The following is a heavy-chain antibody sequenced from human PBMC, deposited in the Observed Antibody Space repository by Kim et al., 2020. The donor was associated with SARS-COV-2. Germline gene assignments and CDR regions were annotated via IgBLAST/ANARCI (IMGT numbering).Heavy chain of an antibody. CDR1: GFTLSSYW. CDR2: IKEDGSEK. J-gene: IGHJ4*02. Sequence: GGSLRLSCVASGFTLSSYWMTWVRQAPGKGLEWVANIKEDGSEKDYVDSVRGRFPISRDNAKNSLYLQMNSLRAEDTAVYYCARGRYRFGLWGQGTLVTV. CDR3: ARGRYRFGL. V-gene: IGHV3-7*04. D-gene: IGHD3-9*01.